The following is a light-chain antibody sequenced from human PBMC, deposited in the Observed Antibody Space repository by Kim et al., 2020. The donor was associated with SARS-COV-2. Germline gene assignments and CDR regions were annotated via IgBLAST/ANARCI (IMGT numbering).Light chain of an antibody. J-gene: IGLJ3*02. Sequence: GQRVTISCSGSSSTLGSNTVNWYQQLPGTAPKLLIYSNNQRPSGVPDRFSGSKSGTSASLAISGLQSEDEADYYCAAWDDSLNGWVFGGGTQLTVL. V-gene: IGLV1-44*01. CDR3: AAWDDSLNGWV. CDR1: SSTLGSNT. CDR2: SNN.